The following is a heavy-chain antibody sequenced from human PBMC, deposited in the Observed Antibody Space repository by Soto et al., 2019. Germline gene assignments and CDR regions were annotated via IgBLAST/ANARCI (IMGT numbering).Heavy chain of an antibody. CDR3: AGYDFWSARHWFDP. J-gene: IGHJ5*02. D-gene: IGHD3-3*01. Sequence: SETLSLTCTVSGGSISSYYWGWIRQPPGKGLEWIGYIYYSGSTNYNPSLKSRVTISVDTSKNQFSLKLSSVTAADTAVYYCAGYDFWSARHWFDPWGQGTLVTVSS. CDR2: IYYSGST. V-gene: IGHV4-59*01. CDR1: GGSISSYY.